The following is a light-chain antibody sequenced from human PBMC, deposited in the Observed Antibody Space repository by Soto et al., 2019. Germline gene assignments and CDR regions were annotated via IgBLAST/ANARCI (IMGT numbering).Light chain of an antibody. J-gene: IGKJ5*01. CDR3: QQYGSSLFT. CDR1: QSVSSY. CDR2: GAS. Sequence: EIVLTQSPATLSLSPGERATLSCRASQSVSSYFAWYQQKPGQAPRLLIYGASSRATGIPDRFSGSGSGTDFTLTISRLEPEDFAVYYCQQYGSSLFTFGQGTRLEIK. V-gene: IGKV3-20*01.